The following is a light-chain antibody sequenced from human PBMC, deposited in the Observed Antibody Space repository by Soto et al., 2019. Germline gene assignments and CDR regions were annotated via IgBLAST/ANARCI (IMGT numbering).Light chain of an antibody. J-gene: IGLJ1*01. CDR3: GPWDSRLSAYV. Sequence: QSVLTQPPSASGTPGQRVTISCSGSSSNIGSNSVNWYQQLPGTATKLLIYDDDKRPSGIPDRFSGSKSGTSATLGITGFHPRDEADNYCGPWDSRLSAYV. CDR2: DDD. CDR1: SSNIGSNS. V-gene: IGLV1-51*01.